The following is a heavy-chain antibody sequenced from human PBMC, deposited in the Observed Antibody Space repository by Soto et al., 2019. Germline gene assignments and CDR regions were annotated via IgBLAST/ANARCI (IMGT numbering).Heavy chain of an antibody. V-gene: IGHV4-30-4*01. CDR2: VFYSGST. CDR3: ARAGSLGYWYFDF. D-gene: IGHD1-26*01. J-gene: IGHJ2*01. CDR1: GGSISSGDSY. Sequence: KTSETLSLTCTVSGGSISSGDSYWSWVRQPPGKGLEWIGYVFYSGSTYYNPSLKSRLTISVDTSKTRFSLKLSSVTAADTAVYFCARAGSLGYWYFDFWGRGTLVTVSS.